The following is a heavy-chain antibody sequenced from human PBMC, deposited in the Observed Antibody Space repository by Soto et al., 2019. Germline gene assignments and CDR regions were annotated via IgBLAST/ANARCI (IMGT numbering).Heavy chain of an antibody. CDR1: GFTFSSYA. Sequence: EVQLLESGGGLVQPGGSLSLSCAASGFTFSSYAMSWVRQAPGKGLEWVSAISGSGGSTYYADSVKGRFTISRDNSKNTLYLQMNSLRAEDTAVYYCAKAPYSSSWNNWFDPWGQGTLVTVSS. V-gene: IGHV3-23*01. CDR2: ISGSGGST. J-gene: IGHJ5*02. CDR3: AKAPYSSSWNNWFDP. D-gene: IGHD6-13*01.